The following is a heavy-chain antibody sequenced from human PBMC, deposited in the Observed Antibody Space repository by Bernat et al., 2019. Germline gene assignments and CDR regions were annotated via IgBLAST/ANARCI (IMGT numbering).Heavy chain of an antibody. D-gene: IGHD3-10*01. CDR1: GFTFSSYG. CDR3: AVLPSGDY. CDR2: IWYDGSNN. V-gene: IGHV3-33*01. Sequence: QVQLVESGGGVVQPGRSLRLSCAASGFTFSSYGMHWVRQAPGKGLEWVTLIWYDGSNNYYVDSVKGRFTISRDNSRNTLYLLMNSLRAEDTAVYYCAVLPSGDYWGQGTLVTVSS. J-gene: IGHJ4*02.